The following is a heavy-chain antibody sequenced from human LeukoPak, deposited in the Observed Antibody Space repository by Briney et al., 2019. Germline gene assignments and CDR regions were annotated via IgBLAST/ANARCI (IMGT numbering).Heavy chain of an antibody. CDR3: ARGESYYYDGSDYCPFDY. D-gene: IGHD3-22*01. J-gene: IGHJ4*02. V-gene: IGHV3-11*01. Sequence: GGSLRLSCAASGFTFSDYYMSWIRQAPGKGLEWVSYISSSGSTIYYADSVKGRFTISRDNAKNSLYLQMNSLIAEDTAVYYCARGESYYYDGSDYCPFDYWGQGTLVTVSS. CDR1: GFTFSDYY. CDR2: ISSSGSTI.